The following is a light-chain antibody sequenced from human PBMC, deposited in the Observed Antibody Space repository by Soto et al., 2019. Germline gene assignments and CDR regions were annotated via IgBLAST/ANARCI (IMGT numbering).Light chain of an antibody. J-gene: IGKJ1*01. Sequence: DIQMTQSPSTLSAFVGDRVTITCRASQSIGSWLAWYQQKAGKAPKLLIYKTSSLESGVPSRFRGSGSGTEFTLTISSLQPDDFATYYCQQYSSFPWTFGQGTKVEIK. V-gene: IGKV1-5*03. CDR3: QQYSSFPWT. CDR1: QSIGSW. CDR2: KTS.